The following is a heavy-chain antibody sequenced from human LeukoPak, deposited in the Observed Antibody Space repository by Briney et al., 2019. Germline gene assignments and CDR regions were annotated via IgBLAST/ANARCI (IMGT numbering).Heavy chain of an antibody. Sequence: PGGSLRLSCAASGFTFSSYSMNWVRQAPGKGLEWVSSISSSSSYIYYADSVKGRFTISRDNAKNSLYLQMNSLRAEDTAVYYCARVSSGYSYGTGDYWGQGTPVTVSS. CDR3: ARVSSGYSYGTGDY. CDR2: ISSSSSYI. CDR1: GFTFSSYS. J-gene: IGHJ4*02. V-gene: IGHV3-21*01. D-gene: IGHD5-18*01.